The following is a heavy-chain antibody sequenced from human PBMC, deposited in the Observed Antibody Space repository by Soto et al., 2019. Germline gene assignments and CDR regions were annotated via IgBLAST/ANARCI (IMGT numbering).Heavy chain of an antibody. D-gene: IGHD3-3*01. V-gene: IGHV4-39*01. Sequence: ETLSLTCTATGDSITSTDYYFGLRLHPPGGGLEWVASIYYSGSTYHNPSLKSRVTISVDTSKNQFSLKVTSVTAADTAVYYCARHWRTGYSTVFGVVMGWFDPWGQGTLVTVSS. J-gene: IGHJ5*02. CDR3: ARHWRTGYSTVFGVVMGWFDP. CDR1: GDSITSTDYY. CDR2: IYYSGST.